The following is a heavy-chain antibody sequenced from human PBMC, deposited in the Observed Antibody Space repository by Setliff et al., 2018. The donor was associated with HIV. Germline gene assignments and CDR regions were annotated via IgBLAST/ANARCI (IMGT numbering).Heavy chain of an antibody. CDR1: GGYISSGGHY. D-gene: IGHD4-4*01. Sequence: KTSETLSLTCTVSGGYISSGGHYWNWIRQYPGKGLEWIGYIYNSRSTSYNPSLRSRVVMSIDMSENQFSLNLSSVTAADTAVYYCVRSTGADNNFFDPWGQGTLVTVSS. V-gene: IGHV4-31*03. CDR3: VRSTGADNNFFDP. J-gene: IGHJ5*02. CDR2: IYNSRST.